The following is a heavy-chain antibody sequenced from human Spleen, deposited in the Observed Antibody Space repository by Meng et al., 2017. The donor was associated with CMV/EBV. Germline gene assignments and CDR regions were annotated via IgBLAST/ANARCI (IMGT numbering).Heavy chain of an antibody. CDR2: IIPIFGTA. J-gene: IGHJ5*02. V-gene: IGHV1-69*05. CDR3: ARDLSRIAAAGTGRYNWFDP. Sequence: SVKVSCKASGGTFSSYAISWVRQAPGQGLEWMGGIIPIFGTANYAQKFQGRVTITTDESTSTADMELSSLRSEDTAVYYCARDLSRIAAAGTGRYNWFDPWGQGTLVTVSS. D-gene: IGHD6-13*01. CDR1: GGTFSSYA.